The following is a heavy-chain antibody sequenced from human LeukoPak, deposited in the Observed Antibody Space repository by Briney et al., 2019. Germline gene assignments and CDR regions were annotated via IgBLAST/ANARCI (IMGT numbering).Heavy chain of an antibody. CDR1: GYTFTSYD. CDR3: ARLGSWYYYYYGMDV. CDR2: LNPNSGNT. J-gene: IGHJ6*02. D-gene: IGHD6-13*01. Sequence: ASVKVSCKASGYTFTSYDINWVRQATGQGLEWMGWLNPNSGNTGYAQKFQGRVTMTRNTSISTAYMELSSLRSEDTAVYYCARLGSWYYYYYGMDVWGQRDHGHRLL. V-gene: IGHV1-8*01.